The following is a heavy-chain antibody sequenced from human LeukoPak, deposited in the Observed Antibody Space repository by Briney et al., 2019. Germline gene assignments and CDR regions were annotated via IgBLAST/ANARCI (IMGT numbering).Heavy chain of an antibody. D-gene: IGHD6-6*01. CDR3: AKDIYSSSSASFDY. Sequence: GRSLRLSCAASGFTFDDYAMHWVRQAPGKGLEWVSGISWNSGSIGYADSVKGRFAISRDNAKNSLYLQMNGLRADDMALYYCAKDIYSSSSASFDYWGQGTLVTVSS. CDR1: GFTFDDYA. CDR2: ISWNSGSI. J-gene: IGHJ4*02. V-gene: IGHV3-9*03.